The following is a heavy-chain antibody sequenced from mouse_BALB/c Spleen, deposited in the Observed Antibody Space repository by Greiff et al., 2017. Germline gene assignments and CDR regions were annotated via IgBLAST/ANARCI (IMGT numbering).Heavy chain of an antibody. V-gene: IGHV5-17*02. J-gene: IGHJ2*01. Sequence: EVQLVESGGGLVQPGGSRKLSCAASGFTFSSFGMHWVRQAPEKGLEWVAYISSGSSTIYYADTVKGRFTISRDNPKNTLFLQMTSLRSEDTAMYDCARSYDRYYFDYWGQGTTLTVSS. CDR2: ISSGSSTI. CDR3: ARSYDRYYFDY. D-gene: IGHD2-14*01. CDR1: GFTFSSFG.